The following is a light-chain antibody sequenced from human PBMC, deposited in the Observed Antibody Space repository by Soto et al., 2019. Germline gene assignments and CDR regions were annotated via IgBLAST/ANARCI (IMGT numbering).Light chain of an antibody. CDR2: DAS. Sequence: IQMTQSPSSLSASVGDRVTITCQASQDISKNLNWYQQKPGKAPKLLIHDASSLQTGVPSGFSGSGASTHFTFTIRSLQPEDVATYYCQQYDNLLPFTFGQGTRLEIK. J-gene: IGKJ5*01. CDR1: QDISKN. CDR3: QQYDNLLPFT. V-gene: IGKV1-33*01.